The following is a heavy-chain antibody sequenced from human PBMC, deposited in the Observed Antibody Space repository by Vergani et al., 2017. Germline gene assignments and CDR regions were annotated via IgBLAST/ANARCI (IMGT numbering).Heavy chain of an antibody. D-gene: IGHD2-21*01. J-gene: IGHJ4*02. CDR1: GFTFDDYA. CDR3: ARGAFASLSFDY. CDR2: ISWNSGSI. V-gene: IGHV3-9*01. Sequence: EVQLVESGGGLVQPGRSLRLSCAASGFTFDDYAMHWVRQAPGKGLEWVSGISWNSGSIGYADSVKGRFTISRDNAKNSLYLQMNSLRAEDTALYYCARGAFASLSFDYWGQGTLVTVSS.